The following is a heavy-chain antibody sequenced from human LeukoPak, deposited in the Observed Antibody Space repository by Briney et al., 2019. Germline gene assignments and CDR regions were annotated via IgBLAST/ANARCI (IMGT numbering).Heavy chain of an antibody. D-gene: IGHD3-3*01. J-gene: IGHJ4*02. Sequence: PGGSLRLSCAASGFTFSSYSMTWVRQAPGKGLEWVSSISSSSSYIYYADSVKGRFTISRDNARNSLYLQMNSLRAEDTAVYYSARDAPNYDFWSGYSFFDYWGQGTLVTVSS. V-gene: IGHV3-21*01. CDR2: ISSSSSYI. CDR1: GFTFSSYS. CDR3: ARDAPNYDFWSGYSFFDY.